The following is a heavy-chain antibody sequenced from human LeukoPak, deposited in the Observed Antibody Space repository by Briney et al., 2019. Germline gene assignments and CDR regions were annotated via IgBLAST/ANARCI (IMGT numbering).Heavy chain of an antibody. V-gene: IGHV3-9*01. CDR1: GFTFDDYA. J-gene: IGHJ4*02. Sequence: GGSLRLSCAASGFTFDDYAMHWVRQAPGKGLEWVSGISWNSGSIGYADSVKGRFTISRDNSKNTLYLQMNSLRAEDTAVYYCAKSRSPKRSLVGACLGYWGQGTLVTVSS. D-gene: IGHD1-26*01. CDR2: ISWNSGSI. CDR3: AKSRSPKRSLVGACLGY.